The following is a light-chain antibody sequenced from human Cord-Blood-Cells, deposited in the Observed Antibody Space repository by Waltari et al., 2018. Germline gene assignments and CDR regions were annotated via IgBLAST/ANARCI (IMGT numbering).Light chain of an antibody. CDR1: SRRSYY. V-gene: IGLV3-19*01. CDR3: NSRDSSGNYV. Sequence: SSELTQAPAVSVALGQTVRITCHGDSRRSYYASWYQQKPGQAPVLVIYGKNNRPSGIPDRFSGSSSGNTASLTIAGAQAEDEADYYCNSRDSSGNYVFGTGTKVTVL. CDR2: GKN. J-gene: IGLJ1*01.